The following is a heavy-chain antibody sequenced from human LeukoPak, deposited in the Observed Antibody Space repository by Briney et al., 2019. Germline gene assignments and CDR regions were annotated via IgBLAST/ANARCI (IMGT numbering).Heavy chain of an antibody. V-gene: IGHV3-7*01. D-gene: IGHD3-22*01. Sequence: GGSLRLSCAASGFTFSSYWMTWVRQTPGKGLEWVANIKPDGSEKKYVDSVKGRFTISRDDAKNSLYLQMDSLRAEDTAVYYCARYNYYASSGYLFWGQGTLVTVSS. J-gene: IGHJ4*02. CDR1: GFTFSSYW. CDR3: ARYNYYASSGYLF. CDR2: IKPDGSEK.